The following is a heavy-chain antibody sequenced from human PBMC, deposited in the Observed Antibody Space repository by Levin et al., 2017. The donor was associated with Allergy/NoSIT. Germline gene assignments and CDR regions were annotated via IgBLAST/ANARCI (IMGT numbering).Heavy chain of an antibody. CDR3: TTYRSTSYYFDQ. V-gene: IGHV3-15*01. CDR1: GFTFSNAW. J-gene: IGHJ4*02. D-gene: IGHD1-26*01. Sequence: GESLKISCAASGFTFSNAWMSWVRQAPGKGLEWVGRIKSKTDGGTKEYAASVKGRFTISRDDSRNTLYLQMNSLKTEDTAVYYCTTYRSTSYYFDQWGQGTLVTVSS. CDR2: IKSKTDGGTK.